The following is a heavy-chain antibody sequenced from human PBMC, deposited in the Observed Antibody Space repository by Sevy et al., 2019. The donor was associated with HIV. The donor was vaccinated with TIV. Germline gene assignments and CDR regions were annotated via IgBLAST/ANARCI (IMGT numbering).Heavy chain of an antibody. CDR2: INQDGSKI. Sequence: GGYLRLSCAASGFTFTTYWMTWVRQAPGKGLEWVVNINQDGSKINYVDSVKGRFIISRDNAKKSLYVQMNSLRADDTAVYYCARVGIFEKSESQYRFMDYWGQGTLVTVSS. CDR3: ARVGIFEKSESQYRFMDY. D-gene: IGHD6-6*01. CDR1: GFTFTTYW. V-gene: IGHV3-7*01. J-gene: IGHJ4*02.